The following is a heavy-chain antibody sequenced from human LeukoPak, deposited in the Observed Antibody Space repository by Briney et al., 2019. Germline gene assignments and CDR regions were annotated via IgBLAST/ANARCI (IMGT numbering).Heavy chain of an antibody. V-gene: IGHV3-23*01. D-gene: IGHD3-22*01. CDR2: ISGSGGST. Sequence: GGSLRLSCAASGFTFSSYAMSWVRQAPGKGLEWVSAISGSGGSTYYADSVKGRFTISRDNSKNTLCLQMNSLRAEDTAVYYCAKNYYDSSGYYCTFDYWGQGTLVTVSS. J-gene: IGHJ4*02. CDR1: GFTFSSYA. CDR3: AKNYYDSSGYYCTFDY.